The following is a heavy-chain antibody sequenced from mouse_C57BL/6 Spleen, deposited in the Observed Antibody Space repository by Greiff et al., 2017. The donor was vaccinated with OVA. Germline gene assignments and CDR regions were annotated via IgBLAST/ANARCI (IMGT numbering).Heavy chain of an antibody. D-gene: IGHD2-4*01. J-gene: IGHJ4*01. CDR3: ARCDYAGYAMDY. CDR1: GYTFTDYY. V-gene: IGHV1-76*01. Sequence: QVQLQQSGAELVRPGASVKLSCKASGYTFTDYYINWVKQRPGQGLEWIARIYPGSGNTYYNEKFKGKATLTAEKSSSTAYMQLSSLTSEDSAVYFCARCDYAGYAMDYWGQGTSVTVSS. CDR2: IYPGSGNT.